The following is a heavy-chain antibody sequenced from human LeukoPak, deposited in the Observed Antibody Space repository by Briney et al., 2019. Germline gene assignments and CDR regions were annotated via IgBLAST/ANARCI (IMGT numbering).Heavy chain of an antibody. Sequence: HPGRSLRLSCAASGFTFKRYAMHWVRQAPGMGLEWVTIMSYDGNFTYYSDSVKGRFTISRDNSNDMLYLQMNSLRADDTAIYYCARGRSVYGSGSYSDYWGQGTLVTVSS. CDR1: GFTFKRYA. CDR2: MSYDGNFT. CDR3: ARGRSVYGSGSYSDY. V-gene: IGHV3-30*04. J-gene: IGHJ4*02. D-gene: IGHD3-10*01.